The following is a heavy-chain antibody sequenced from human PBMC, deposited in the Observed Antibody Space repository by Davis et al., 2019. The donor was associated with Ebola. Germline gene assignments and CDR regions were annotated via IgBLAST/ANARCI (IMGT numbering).Heavy chain of an antibody. Sequence: ASVKVSCKASGYIFTGYYIHWVRQAPGQGLEWMGWINPNSGDTNYAQKFQGRVTMTRDTSSSTAYMEISRLTSDDAAVYYCARDFAEHWTFDYWGQGTLVTVSS. D-gene: IGHD1-1*01. V-gene: IGHV1-2*02. CDR2: INPNSGDT. J-gene: IGHJ4*02. CDR3: ARDFAEHWTFDY. CDR1: GYIFTGYY.